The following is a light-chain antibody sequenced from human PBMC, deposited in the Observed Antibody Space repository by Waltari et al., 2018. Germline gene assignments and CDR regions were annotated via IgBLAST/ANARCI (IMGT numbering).Light chain of an antibody. CDR2: AAS. V-gene: IGKV1-9*01. CDR3: QQLKSYPIT. J-gene: IGKJ5*01. CDR1: QAISGY. Sequence: NQLTQSPSSLSASVGDRVTITCRASQAISGYLAWYQQKPGKAPKLLLYAASTLQSGVPSRVSGSGSGTDFTLTISSLQPEDFATYYCQQLKSYPITFGQGTRLEIK.